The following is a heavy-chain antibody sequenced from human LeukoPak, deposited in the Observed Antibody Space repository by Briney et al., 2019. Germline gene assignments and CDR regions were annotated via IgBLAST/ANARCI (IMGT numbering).Heavy chain of an antibody. CDR3: ARGPSGMVTYFDY. CDR1: GGTFSSYA. D-gene: IGHD5-18*01. Sequence: SVKVSCKASGGTFSSYAISWVRQAPGQGLEWVGGIIPIFGTANYAQKFQGRVTITADKSTSTAYMELSSLRSEDTAVYYCARGPSGMVTYFDYWGQGTLVTVSS. CDR2: IIPIFGTA. J-gene: IGHJ4*02. V-gene: IGHV1-69*06.